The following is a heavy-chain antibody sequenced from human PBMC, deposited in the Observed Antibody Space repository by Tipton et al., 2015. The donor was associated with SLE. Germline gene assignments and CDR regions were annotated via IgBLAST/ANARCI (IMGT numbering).Heavy chain of an antibody. CDR1: GYTFTSYG. Sequence: QLVQSGAEVKKPGASVKVSCKASGYTFTSYGISWVRQAPGQGLEWMGWISAYNGNTNYAQKLQGRVTMTTDTSTSTAYMELRSLRSDDTAVYYCARDPFRPFLTGYQYYFDYWGQGTLVTVSS. CDR3: ARDPFRPFLTGYQYYFDY. CDR2: ISAYNGNT. J-gene: IGHJ4*02. V-gene: IGHV1-18*01. D-gene: IGHD3-9*01.